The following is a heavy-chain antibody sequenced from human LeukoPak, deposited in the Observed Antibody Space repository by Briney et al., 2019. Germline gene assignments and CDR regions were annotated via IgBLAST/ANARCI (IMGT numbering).Heavy chain of an antibody. D-gene: IGHD3-10*01. J-gene: IGHJ5*02. CDR1: GFTFSSYA. Sequence: GRSLRLSCAASGFTFSSYAMSWVRQAPGKGLEWVSAISGSGGSTYYADSVKGRFTISRDNSKNTLYLQMNSLRAEDTAVYYCAKDLYEQGSPRVLRWFDPWGQGTLVTVSS. V-gene: IGHV3-23*01. CDR2: ISGSGGST. CDR3: AKDLYEQGSPRVLRWFDP.